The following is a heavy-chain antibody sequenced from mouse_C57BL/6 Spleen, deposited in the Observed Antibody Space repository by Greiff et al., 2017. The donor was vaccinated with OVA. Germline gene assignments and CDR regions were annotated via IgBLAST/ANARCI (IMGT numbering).Heavy chain of an antibody. V-gene: IGHV5-17*01. Sequence: EVQLVESGGGLVKPGGSLKLSCAASGFTFSDYGIHWVRQAPEKGLEWVAYISSGSSTIYYADTVKGRCTISRDNAKNTLFLQMTRLRSEDTAMYYCARVEYWGQGTTLTVSS. J-gene: IGHJ2*01. CDR3: ARVEY. CDR1: GFTFSDYG. CDR2: ISSGSSTI.